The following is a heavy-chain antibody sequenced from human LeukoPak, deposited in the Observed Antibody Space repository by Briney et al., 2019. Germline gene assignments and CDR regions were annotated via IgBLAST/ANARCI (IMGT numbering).Heavy chain of an antibody. CDR3: AKGSGNYYDSSGYYLFGEGLGY. V-gene: IGHV3-30*02. Sequence: PGGSLRLSCVASGFTFSNYGMHWVRQAPGKGLKWVAFIRSDGSNKYYADSVKGRFTISRDNSKNTLSLQMNSLRAEDTAVYYCAKGSGNYYDSSGYYLFGEGLGYWGQGTLVTVSS. D-gene: IGHD3-22*01. CDR1: GFTFSNYG. CDR2: IRSDGSNK. J-gene: IGHJ4*02.